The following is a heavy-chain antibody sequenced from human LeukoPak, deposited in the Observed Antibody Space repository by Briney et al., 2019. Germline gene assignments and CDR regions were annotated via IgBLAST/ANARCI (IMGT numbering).Heavy chain of an antibody. V-gene: IGHV3-74*01. Sequence: VGSLRLSCAASGFTFSSYWMHWVRQAPGKGLVWVSRINSDGSSTSYADSVKGRFTISRDNAKNTLYLQMNSLRAEDTAVYYCARDLATYDFWSGYYYYGMDVWGQGTTVTVSS. D-gene: IGHD3-3*01. CDR2: INSDGSST. J-gene: IGHJ6*02. CDR1: GFTFSSYW. CDR3: ARDLATYDFWSGYYYYGMDV.